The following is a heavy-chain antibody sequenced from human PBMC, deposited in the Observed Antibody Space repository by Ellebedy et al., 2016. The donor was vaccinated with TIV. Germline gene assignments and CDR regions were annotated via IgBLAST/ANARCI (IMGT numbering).Heavy chain of an antibody. CDR2: ISASGIST. V-gene: IGHV3-23*01. CDR1: GFSFSNFA. CDR3: AKLDSSGYYYGRFDY. Sequence: GGFLRLSCGASGFSFSNFAMTWVRQAPGKGLEWVSSISASGISTDYADSVRGRVTISRDNSRNTLYLQMDSLRADDTAVYYCAKLDSSGYYYGRFDYWGQGTLVTVSS. D-gene: IGHD3-22*01. J-gene: IGHJ4*02.